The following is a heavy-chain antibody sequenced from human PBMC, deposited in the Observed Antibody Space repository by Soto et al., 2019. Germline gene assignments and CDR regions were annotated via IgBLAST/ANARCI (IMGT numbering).Heavy chain of an antibody. CDR1: GGTFSSYA. Sequence: SVKVSCTASGGTFSSYAISWVRQAPGQGLEWMGGIIPIFGTANYAQKFQGRVTITADESTSTAYMELSSLRSEDTAVYYCARDQGLITIFGVVITPYYYYGMDVWGQGTTVTVSS. CDR2: IIPIFGTA. CDR3: ARDQGLITIFGVVITPYYYYGMDV. D-gene: IGHD3-3*01. V-gene: IGHV1-69*13. J-gene: IGHJ6*02.